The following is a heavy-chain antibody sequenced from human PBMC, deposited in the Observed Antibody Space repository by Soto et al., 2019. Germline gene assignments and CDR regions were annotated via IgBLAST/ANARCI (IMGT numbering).Heavy chain of an antibody. Sequence: QVQLQESGPGLVKPSGTLSLTCTVSGASITTRSDAWWSWVRQPPGKGLEWIGEIYHSGSTNYNPSLKSLVTMSVDKSKNQFSLRLSSVTAADTAVYYCAKMVGATLVDYWGLGTLVTVSS. CDR1: GASITTRSDAW. CDR3: AKMVGATLVDY. V-gene: IGHV4-4*02. D-gene: IGHD1-26*01. J-gene: IGHJ4*02. CDR2: IYHSGST.